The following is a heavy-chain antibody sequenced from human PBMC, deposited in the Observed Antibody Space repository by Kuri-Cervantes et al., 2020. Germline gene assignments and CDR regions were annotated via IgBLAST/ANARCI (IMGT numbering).Heavy chain of an antibody. CDR1: GFTFSGYA. CDR3: AKDGQWFGGSKANFDY. V-gene: IGHV3-23*01. J-gene: IGHJ4*02. D-gene: IGHD2-15*01. CDR2: VAGGDGPT. Sequence: GGSLRLSCAASGFTFSGYAMSWVRQAPGKGLEWVSSVAGGDGPTYTTFYTDSVKGRFTISRDNSKNTLYLQMNSLRAEDTAIYYCAKDGQWFGGSKANFDYWGQGTLVTVSS.